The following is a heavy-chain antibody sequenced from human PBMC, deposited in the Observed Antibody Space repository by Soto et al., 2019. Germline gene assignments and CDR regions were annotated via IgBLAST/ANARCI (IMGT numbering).Heavy chain of an antibody. D-gene: IGHD3-3*01. V-gene: IGHV1-18*01. CDR3: ARVYDFWSGNSNPFHY. Sequence: QVQLVQSGAEVKEPGASVKVSCKASGYTFTSYGISWVRQAPGQGLEWMGWISVYNGNTNYAQKFQGRVTMTTDTSTSTAYMELRCLRSDDTAVYYCARVYDFWSGNSNPFHYWGQGTLVTVSS. CDR1: GYTFTSYG. CDR2: ISVYNGNT. J-gene: IGHJ4*02.